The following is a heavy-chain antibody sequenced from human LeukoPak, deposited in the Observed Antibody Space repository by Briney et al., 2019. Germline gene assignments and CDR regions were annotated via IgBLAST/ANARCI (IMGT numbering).Heavy chain of an antibody. CDR2: IRSKANSYAT. CDR3: TRHTTTSSH. V-gene: IGHV3-73*01. J-gene: IGHJ4*02. D-gene: IGHD2/OR15-2a*01. CDR1: GFTFSGSA. Sequence: PGGSLKLSCAASGFTFSGSAMHWVRQASGKGLEWVGRIRSKANSYATAYAASVKGRFTISRDDSKNTAYLQMNSLKTEDTAVYYCTRHTTTSSHWGQGTLVTVSS.